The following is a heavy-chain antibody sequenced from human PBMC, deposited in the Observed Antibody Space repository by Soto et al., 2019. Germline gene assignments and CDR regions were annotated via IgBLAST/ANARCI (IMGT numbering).Heavy chain of an antibody. CDR2: ISNSGGRT. Sequence: EVQLLESGGGFVQPGGSLRLSCVVSGLTFRTYAMTWVRQAPGKGLEWVSFISNSGGRTNYADSVRGRCTTSRDNSKNTLYLPMNSLRAEDTALYYCAKGHASGSWGPGTQVTVSS. CDR1: GLTFRTYA. CDR3: AKGHASGS. D-gene: IGHD6-25*01. V-gene: IGHV3-23*01. J-gene: IGHJ5*02.